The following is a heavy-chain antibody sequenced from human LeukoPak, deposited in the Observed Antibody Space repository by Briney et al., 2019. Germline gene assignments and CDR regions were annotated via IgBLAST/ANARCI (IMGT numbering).Heavy chain of an antibody. CDR2: ISDSGDST. CDR3: ANGNGQQFLKWSHETYFDY. D-gene: IGHD3-3*01. CDR1: GFTFSKFA. Sequence: GGSLRLSSAASGFTFSKFAMSWVRQAPGKGLEWVSGISDSGDSTYYADSVKGRITISRDNSKNTLYLQMNSLRAEDTAVYYCANGNGQQFLKWSHETYFDYWGQGNLVTVSS. J-gene: IGHJ4*02. V-gene: IGHV3-23*01.